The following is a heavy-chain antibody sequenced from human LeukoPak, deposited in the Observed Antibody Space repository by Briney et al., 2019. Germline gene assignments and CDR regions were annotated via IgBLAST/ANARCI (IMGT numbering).Heavy chain of an antibody. Sequence: PGGSLRLSCAASGFTFSSYAMSWVRQAPGKGLEWVSAISGSGGSTYYADSVKGRFTISRDNSKNTLYLQMNSLRAEDTAVYYCAKDPRHYYDSSGPLEEYFQHWGQGTLVTVSS. V-gene: IGHV3-23*01. CDR3: AKDPRHYYDSSGPLEEYFQH. J-gene: IGHJ1*01. CDR2: ISGSGGST. D-gene: IGHD3-22*01. CDR1: GFTFSSYA.